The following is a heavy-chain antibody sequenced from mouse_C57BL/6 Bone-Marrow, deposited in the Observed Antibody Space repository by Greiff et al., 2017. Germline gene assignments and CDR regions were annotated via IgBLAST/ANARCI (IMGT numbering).Heavy chain of an antibody. D-gene: IGHD2-3*01. Sequence: QVQLQQSGPELVRPGVSVKISCTGSGFTFTDYAMHWVKQSHAKSLEWIGVISTYYGDASYNPKFKDKATMTADTSSSTAYMELARLTSEDSAVDYCARWLLRRWFAYWGQGTLGTVSA. V-gene: IGHV1-67*01. CDR2: ISTYYGDA. J-gene: IGHJ3*01. CDR3: ARWLLRRWFAY. CDR1: GFTFTDYA.